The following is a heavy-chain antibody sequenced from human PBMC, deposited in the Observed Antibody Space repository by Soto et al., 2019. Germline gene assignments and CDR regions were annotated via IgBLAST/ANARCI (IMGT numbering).Heavy chain of an antibody. CDR2: IYYSGST. D-gene: IGHD3-10*01. Sequence: QVQLQESGPGLVKPSQTLSLTCTVSGGSISSGGYYWSWIRQHPGKGLEWMGSIYYSGSTYYTPSLKCRVNISGVTSKAQYPLKPSSVASADTAVYYCARDGETYYYHIDAWGKRTTIAVSS. CDR3: ARDGETYYYHIDA. CDR1: GGSISSGGYY. V-gene: IGHV4-31*03. J-gene: IGHJ6*03.